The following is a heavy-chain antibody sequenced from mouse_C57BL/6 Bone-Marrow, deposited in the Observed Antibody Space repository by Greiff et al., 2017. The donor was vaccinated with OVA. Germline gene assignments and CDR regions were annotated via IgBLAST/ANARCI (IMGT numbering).Heavy chain of an antibody. V-gene: IGHV1-69*01. CDR1: GYTFTSYW. D-gene: IGHD1-1*01. CDR3: ARYYYGSRSWFAY. J-gene: IGHJ3*01. Sequence: QVHVKQPGAELVMPGASVKLSCKASGYTFTSYWMHWVKQRPGQGLEWIGEIDPSDSYTNYNQKFKGKSTLTVDKSSSTAYMQLSSLTSEDSAVYYCARYYYGSRSWFAYWGQGTLVTVSA. CDR2: IDPSDSYT.